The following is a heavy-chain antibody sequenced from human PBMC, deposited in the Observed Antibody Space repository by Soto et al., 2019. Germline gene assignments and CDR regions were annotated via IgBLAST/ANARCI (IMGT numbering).Heavy chain of an antibody. V-gene: IGHV3-30*03. CDR3: ARDGWGSNWYFEI. D-gene: IGHD3-16*01. J-gene: IGHJ2*01. CDR1: GVTFKDHG. CDR2: ISYDGKQT. Sequence: PGGSLRLSCGAHGVTFKDHGMHWVRQTPGKGLEWVAVISYDGKQTYYADSVKGRFTISKDKSKRTLYLQMDSLRVDDTAVYYCARDGWGSNWYFEIWGRGTLVTVSS.